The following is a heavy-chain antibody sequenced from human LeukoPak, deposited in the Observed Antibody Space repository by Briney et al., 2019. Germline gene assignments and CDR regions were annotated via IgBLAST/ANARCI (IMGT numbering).Heavy chain of an antibody. D-gene: IGHD3-10*01. V-gene: IGHV3-9*01. CDR2: ISWNSGTI. CDR3: AKDVAGGSGSSLDF. CDR1: GFTFDDYA. Sequence: PGGSLRLSCAASGFTFDDYAMHWVRQAPGKGLEWVSTISWNSGTIAYADSVKGRFTISRDNAKNSLYLQMNSLRTEGTALYYCAKDVAGGSGSSLDFWGQGTLVTVSS. J-gene: IGHJ4*02.